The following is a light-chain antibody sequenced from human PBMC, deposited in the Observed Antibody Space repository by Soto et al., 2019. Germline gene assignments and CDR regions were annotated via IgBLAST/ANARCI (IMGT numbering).Light chain of an antibody. CDR2: GAS. V-gene: IGKV3-15*01. CDR1: QSVSGN. CDR3: QQRSNWPPTIT. Sequence: EVVMTQSPGTLSVSPGERASLSCRSSQSVSGNLAWYQQTPGQAPRLLIHGASTRATGIPDRFSGSGSGTEFTLTISSLQSEDFAVYYCQQRSNWPPTITFGQGTRLEIK. J-gene: IGKJ5*01.